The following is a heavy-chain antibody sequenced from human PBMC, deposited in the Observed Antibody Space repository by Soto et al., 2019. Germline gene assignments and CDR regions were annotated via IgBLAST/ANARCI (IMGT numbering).Heavy chain of an antibody. J-gene: IGHJ4*02. CDR2: ISGSGGTT. D-gene: IGHD2-2*01. CDR3: AKDRSSTSCYAFDY. Sequence: EVQLLESGGGLVQPGGSLRLSCAAPGFTFRNYAMSWARQAPGKGLEWVSAISGSGGTTHYADSVKGRFTISRDNSKNTLYLQMNSLRVEDTAVYYCAKDRSSTSCYAFDYWGQGSLVTVSP. CDR1: GFTFRNYA. V-gene: IGHV3-23*01.